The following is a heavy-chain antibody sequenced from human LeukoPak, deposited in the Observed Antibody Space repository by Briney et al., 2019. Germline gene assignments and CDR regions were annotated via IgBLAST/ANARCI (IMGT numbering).Heavy chain of an antibody. Sequence: GGSLRLSCAASGFTFSSYGMHWVRQAPGKGLEWVAFIRYDGSNKYYADSVKGRFTISRDNSKNTLYLQMNSLRAEDTAVYYCAKGRSANYYDILTGSAPDYWGQGTLVTVSS. CDR2: IRYDGSNK. CDR1: GFTFSSYG. J-gene: IGHJ4*02. D-gene: IGHD3-9*01. CDR3: AKGRSANYYDILTGSAPDY. V-gene: IGHV3-30*02.